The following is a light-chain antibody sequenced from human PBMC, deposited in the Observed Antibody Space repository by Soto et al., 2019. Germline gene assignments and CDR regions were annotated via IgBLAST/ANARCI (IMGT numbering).Light chain of an antibody. CDR3: QSYDSSLRGWV. J-gene: IGLJ3*02. CDR1: SSNIGANYD. Sequence: QSVLTQPPSVSGAPGQRVTISCTVSSSNIGANYDVHWYQHLPGTAPRLLISGDSNRPSGVPDRFSGSKSGTSASLGITGLQAEDEADYYCQSYDSSLRGWVFGGGTKLTVL. V-gene: IGLV1-40*01. CDR2: GDS.